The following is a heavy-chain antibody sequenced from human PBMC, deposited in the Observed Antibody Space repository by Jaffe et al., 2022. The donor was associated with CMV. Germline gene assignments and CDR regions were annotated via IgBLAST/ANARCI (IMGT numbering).Heavy chain of an antibody. CDR3: AREVVTMIAKRSYYFDY. V-gene: IGHV3-48*02. Sequence: EVQLVESGGGLVQPGGSLRLSCAASGFTFSSYSMNWVRQAPGKGLEWVSYISSSSSTIYYADSVKGRFTISRDNAKNSLYLQMNSLRDEDTAVYYCAREVVTMIAKRSYYFDYWGQGTLVTVSS. CDR2: ISSSSSTI. J-gene: IGHJ4*02. D-gene: IGHD3-22*01. CDR1: GFTFSSYS.